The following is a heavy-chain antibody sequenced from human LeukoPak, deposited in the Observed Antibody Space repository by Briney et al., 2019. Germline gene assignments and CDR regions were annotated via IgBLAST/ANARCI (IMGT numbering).Heavy chain of an antibody. Sequence: PSETLSLTCTVSGGSISSCYWSWIRQPAGKGLEWIGRIYTSGSTNYNPSLKSRVTMSVDTSKNQFSLKLSSVTAADTAVYYCARGPLDFWSGYSNTAEYFQHWGQGTPVTVSS. V-gene: IGHV4-4*07. CDR3: ARGPLDFWSGYSNTAEYFQH. D-gene: IGHD3-3*01. CDR2: IYTSGST. CDR1: GGSISSCY. J-gene: IGHJ1*01.